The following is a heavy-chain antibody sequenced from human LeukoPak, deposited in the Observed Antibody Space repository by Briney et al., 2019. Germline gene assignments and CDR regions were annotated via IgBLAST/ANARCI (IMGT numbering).Heavy chain of an antibody. J-gene: IGHJ5*02. CDR2: ISGSGGST. D-gene: IGHD3-10*01. CDR3: AKDVSGYYYGSGKDP. V-gene: IGHV3-23*01. Sequence: GGSLRLSCAASGFTFSNYAMSWVRQAPGKGLEWVSGISGSGGSTYYADSVKGRFTISRDNSKNTLYLQMNSLRAEDTAVYYCAKDVSGYYYGSGKDPWGQGTLVTVSS. CDR1: GFTFSNYA.